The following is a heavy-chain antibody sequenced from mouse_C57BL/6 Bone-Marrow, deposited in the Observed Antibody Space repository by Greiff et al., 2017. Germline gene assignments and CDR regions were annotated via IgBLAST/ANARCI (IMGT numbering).Heavy chain of an antibody. CDR1: GYTFTDYN. J-gene: IGHJ2*01. CDR3: ARMGILLRYFDY. Sequence: EVQLQQSGPELVKPGASVKMSCKASGYTFTDYNMHWVKQSHGKSLEWIGYINPNNGGTSYNQKFKGKATLTVNKSSSTAYMELRSLTSEDSAVXYCARMGILLRYFDYWGQGTTLTVSS. V-gene: IGHV1-22*01. D-gene: IGHD1-1*01. CDR2: INPNNGGT.